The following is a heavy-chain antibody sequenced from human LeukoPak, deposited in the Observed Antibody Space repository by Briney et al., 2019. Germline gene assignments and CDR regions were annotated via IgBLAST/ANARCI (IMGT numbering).Heavy chain of an antibody. CDR3: AREAENCSGGSCQNWFDP. V-gene: IGHV4-4*07. CDR1: GGSISSYY. D-gene: IGHD2-15*01. J-gene: IGHJ5*02. CDR2: IYTSGST. Sequence: SETLSLTCTVSGGSISSYYWSWIRQPAGKGLEWIGRIYTSGSTNYNPSLKSRVTMSVDTSKNQFSLKLSSVTAADTAVYYCAREAENCSGGSCQNWFDPWGQGTLVTVSS.